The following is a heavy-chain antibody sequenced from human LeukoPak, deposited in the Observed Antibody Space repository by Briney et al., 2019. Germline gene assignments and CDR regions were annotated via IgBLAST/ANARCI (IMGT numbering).Heavy chain of an antibody. CDR3: ARTSGYCSGGSCYSFDY. V-gene: IGHV1-69*06. CDR2: IIPIFGTA. CDR1: GGTFSSYA. J-gene: IGHJ4*02. D-gene: IGHD2-15*01. Sequence: ASVKVSCKASGGTFSSYAINWVRQAPGQGLKWMGGIIPIFGTANYAQKFQGRVTITADKSTSTAYMELSSLRSEDTAVYYCARTSGYCSGGSCYSFDYWGQGTLVTVSS.